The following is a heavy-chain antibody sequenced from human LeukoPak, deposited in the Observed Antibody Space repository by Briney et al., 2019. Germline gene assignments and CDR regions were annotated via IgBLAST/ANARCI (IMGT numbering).Heavy chain of an antibody. CDR2: ITGSGGST. Sequence: GGSLRLSCAASGFTFSNYDMSWVRQAPGSGLEWVSGITGSGGSTYYADSVKGRFTISRDNSKTTLYLQMNSLRAEDTAVYYCAKGNWGERLDWYFDLWGRGTLVTVSS. J-gene: IGHJ2*01. CDR1: GFTFSNYD. CDR3: AKGNWGERLDWYFDL. D-gene: IGHD1-26*01. V-gene: IGHV3-23*01.